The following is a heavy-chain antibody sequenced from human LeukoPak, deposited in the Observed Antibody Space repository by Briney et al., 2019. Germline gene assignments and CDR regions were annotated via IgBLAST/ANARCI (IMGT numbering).Heavy chain of an antibody. CDR2: ISAYNGNT. CDR1: GYTFTSYG. J-gene: IGHJ4*02. Sequence: ASVKVSCKASGYTFTSYGISWVRQAPGQGLEWMGWISAYNGNTNYAQKLQGRVTMTTDTSTSTAYMELWSLRSDDTAVYYCARNQYDYVWGSYRFDYWGQGTLVTVSS. CDR3: ARNQYDYVWGSYRFDY. V-gene: IGHV1-18*01. D-gene: IGHD3-16*02.